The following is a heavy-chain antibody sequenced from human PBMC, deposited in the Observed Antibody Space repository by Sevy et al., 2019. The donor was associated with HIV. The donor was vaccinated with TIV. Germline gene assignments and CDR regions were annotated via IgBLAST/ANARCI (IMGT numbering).Heavy chain of an antibody. CDR2: INPSGGTT. CDR1: GDTFNNYH. J-gene: IGHJ3*02. V-gene: IGHV1-46*02. CDR3: ARAPSWYDSSGYNALDI. Sequence: ASVKVSCKASGDTFNNYHVHWVRQAPGQGLEWMGIINPSGGTTSYAQKFQGRVTMTRDTSPSTVYMELSSLRSEDTAVYYCARAPSWYDSSGYNALDIWGQGTMVTVSS. D-gene: IGHD3-22*01.